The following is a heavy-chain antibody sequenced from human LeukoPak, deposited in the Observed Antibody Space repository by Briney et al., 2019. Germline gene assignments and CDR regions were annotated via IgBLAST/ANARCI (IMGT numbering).Heavy chain of an antibody. V-gene: IGHV3-23*01. D-gene: IGHD2-2*01. Sequence: PGGSLRLSCAASGFTFSSYAMSWVRQAPGKGPEWVSAISGSGGSTYYADSVKGRFTISRDNSKNTLYLQMNSLRAEDTAVYYCAKGGVYCSSTSCYSDAFDIWGQGTMVTVSS. CDR3: AKGGVYCSSTSCYSDAFDI. CDR1: GFTFSSYA. J-gene: IGHJ3*02. CDR2: ISGSGGST.